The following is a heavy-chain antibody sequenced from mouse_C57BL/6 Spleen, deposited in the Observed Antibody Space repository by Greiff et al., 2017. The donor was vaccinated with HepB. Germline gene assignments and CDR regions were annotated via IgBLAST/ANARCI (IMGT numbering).Heavy chain of an antibody. CDR2: ISYSGST. V-gene: IGHV3-1*01. D-gene: IGHD3-2*02. CDR3: AREAAQVPYAMDY. J-gene: IGHJ4*01. CDR1: GYSITSGYD. Sequence: VQLQESGPGMVKPSQSLSLTCTVTGYSITSGYDWHWIRHFPGNKLEWMGYISYSGSTNYNPSLKSRISITHDTSKNHFFLKLNSVTTEDTATYYCAREAAQVPYAMDYWGQGTSVTVSS.